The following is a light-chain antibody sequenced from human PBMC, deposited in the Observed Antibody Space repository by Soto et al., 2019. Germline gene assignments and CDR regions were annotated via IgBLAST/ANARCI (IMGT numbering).Light chain of an antibody. CDR1: SSDLGGLNY. J-gene: IGLJ3*02. Sequence: QSALTQPASVSGSPGQSITIPCSGRSSDLGGLNYVSWYHQHPGKVPKLIIYKVDNRPSGISDRFSASKSGNTASLTISGLQAEDEAHYYCSSYTTVPSPQWVFAGGTKLTVL. CDR3: SSYTTVPSPQWV. CDR2: KVD. V-gene: IGLV2-14*01.